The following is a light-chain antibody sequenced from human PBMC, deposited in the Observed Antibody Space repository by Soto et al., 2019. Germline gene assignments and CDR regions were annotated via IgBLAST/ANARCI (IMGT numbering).Light chain of an antibody. CDR1: PSVTNF. Sequence: EIGFTQSPATLSLSPGERATLSCRASPSVTNFLAWYQQKPGQAPRLLIYGAFNRATGIPARFSGSGSGTDFTLTISSLEPEDSAVYYCQQRNVWPPVTCGQGTRLEI. V-gene: IGKV3-11*01. CDR3: QQRNVWPPVT. CDR2: GAF. J-gene: IGKJ5*01.